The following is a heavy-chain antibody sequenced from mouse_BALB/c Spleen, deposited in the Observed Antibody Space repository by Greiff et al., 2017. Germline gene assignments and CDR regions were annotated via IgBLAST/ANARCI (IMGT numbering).Heavy chain of an antibody. J-gene: IGHJ3*01. V-gene: IGHV2-9*02. Sequence: QVQLKESGPGLVAPSQSLSITCTVSGFSLTSYGVHWVRQPPGKGLEWLGVIWAGGSTNYNSALMSRLSISKDNSKSQVFLKMNSLQTNDTAMYYCAREEAYYYGSWFAYWGQGTLVTVSA. CDR1: GFSLTSYG. D-gene: IGHD1-2*01. CDR2: IWAGGST. CDR3: AREEAYYYGSWFAY.